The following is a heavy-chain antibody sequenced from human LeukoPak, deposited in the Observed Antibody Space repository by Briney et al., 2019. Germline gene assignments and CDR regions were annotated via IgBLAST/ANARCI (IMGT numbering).Heavy chain of an antibody. Sequence: ASVKVSCKASGGTFSSYAISWVRQAPGQGLEWMGRIIPIFGIANYAQKFQGRVTITADKSTSTAYMELSSLRSEDTAVYYCARFGYGSGSPRFEFDPWGQGTLVTVSS. D-gene: IGHD3-10*01. J-gene: IGHJ5*02. V-gene: IGHV1-69*04. CDR1: GGTFSSYA. CDR3: ARFGYGSGSPRFEFDP. CDR2: IIPIFGIA.